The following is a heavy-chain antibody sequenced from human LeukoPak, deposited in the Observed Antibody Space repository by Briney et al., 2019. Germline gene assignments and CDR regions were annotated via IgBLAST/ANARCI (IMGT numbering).Heavy chain of an antibody. Sequence: ASVKVSCKASGGTFSSYAISWVRQAPGQGLEWMGGMIPIFGTANYAQKFQGRVTITADESTSTAYMELSSLRSEDTAVYYCASQLRLGESSLYYFDYWGQGTLVTVSS. J-gene: IGHJ4*02. CDR1: GGTFSSYA. CDR2: MIPIFGTA. D-gene: IGHD3-16*02. CDR3: ASQLRLGESSLYYFDY. V-gene: IGHV1-69*13.